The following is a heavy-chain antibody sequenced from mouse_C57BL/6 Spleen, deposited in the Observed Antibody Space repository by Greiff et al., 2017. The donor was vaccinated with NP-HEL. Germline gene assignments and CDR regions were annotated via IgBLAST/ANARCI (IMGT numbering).Heavy chain of an antibody. V-gene: IGHV5-9*01. CDR2: ISGGGGNT. CDR3: ARHTTVVVDY. Sequence: EVKVVESGGGLVKPGGSLKLSCAASGFTFSSYTMSWVRQTPEKRLEWVATISGGGGNTYYPDSVKGRFTISRDNAKNTLYLQMSSLRSEDTALYYCARHTTVVVDYWGQGTTLTVSS. J-gene: IGHJ2*01. D-gene: IGHD1-1*01. CDR1: GFTFSSYT.